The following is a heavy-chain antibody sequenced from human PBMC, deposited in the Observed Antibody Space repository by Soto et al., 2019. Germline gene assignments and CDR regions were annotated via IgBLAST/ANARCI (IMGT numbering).Heavy chain of an antibody. CDR3: ARDRTPRHGMDV. CDR1: GGTFSSYT. J-gene: IGHJ6*02. CDR2: IIPILGIA. V-gene: IGHV1-69*08. Sequence: QVQLVQSGAEVKKPGSSVKVSCKASGGTFSSYTISWVRQAPGQGLEWIGRIIPILGIANYAQKFQGRVTITADKSTSTAYMELSSLRSEDTAVYYCARDRTPRHGMDVWGQGTPVTVSS.